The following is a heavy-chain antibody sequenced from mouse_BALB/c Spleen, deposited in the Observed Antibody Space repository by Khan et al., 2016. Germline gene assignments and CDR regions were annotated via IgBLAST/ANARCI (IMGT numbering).Heavy chain of an antibody. V-gene: IGHV5-17*02. Sequence: EVKLEESGGGLVQPGGSRKLSCAASGFTFSSFGMHWVRQAPEKGLEWVAYISSGSSTIYYADTVKGRFTISRDNPKNTLFLQMTSLRSEDTAMYYCASSPIYDGYPFDYWGQGTTLTVSS. D-gene: IGHD2-3*01. CDR2: ISSGSSTI. J-gene: IGHJ2*01. CDR3: ASSPIYDGYPFDY. CDR1: GFTFSSFG.